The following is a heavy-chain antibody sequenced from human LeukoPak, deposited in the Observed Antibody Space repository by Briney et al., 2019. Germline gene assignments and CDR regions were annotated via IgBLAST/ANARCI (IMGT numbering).Heavy chain of an antibody. CDR1: GGSVSGYY. V-gene: IGHV4-59*02. Sequence: SETLSLTCVVSGGSVSGYYWGWIRQPPGRGLEWIGYVYYSGSTNYNPSFKSRITISVDTSRNQFSLQLSSVTAADTAVYYCARGLSAIVYWGQGTLVTLSS. J-gene: IGHJ4*02. D-gene: IGHD2-15*01. CDR2: VYYSGST. CDR3: ARGLSAIVY.